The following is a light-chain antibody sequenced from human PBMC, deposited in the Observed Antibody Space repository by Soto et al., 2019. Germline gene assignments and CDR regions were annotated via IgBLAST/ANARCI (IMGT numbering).Light chain of an antibody. CDR2: DAS. CDR3: QQYNSYSYT. J-gene: IGKJ2*01. V-gene: IGKV1-5*01. CDR1: QSISSW. Sequence: DIQITQASSTLSASFGDRVTITCRASQSISSWLAWYQQKPGKAPKLLIYDASSLESGVPSRFSGSGSGTEFTLTISSLQPDDFATYYCQQYNSYSYTFGQGTKVDIK.